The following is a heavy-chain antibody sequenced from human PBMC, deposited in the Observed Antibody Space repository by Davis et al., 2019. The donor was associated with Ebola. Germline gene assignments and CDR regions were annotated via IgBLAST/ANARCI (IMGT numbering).Heavy chain of an antibody. Sequence: GESLKISCAASGFTFSNAWMSWVRQAPGKGLEWVSCISSSSSYIYYADSVKGRFTLSRDNAKNSVYLQMNSLRAEDTAVYYCAREREQQLVHYYYGLDVWGLGTTVTVSS. V-gene: IGHV3-21*06. J-gene: IGHJ6*02. CDR3: AREREQQLVHYYYGLDV. CDR1: GFTFSNAW. CDR2: ISSSSSYI. D-gene: IGHD6-13*01.